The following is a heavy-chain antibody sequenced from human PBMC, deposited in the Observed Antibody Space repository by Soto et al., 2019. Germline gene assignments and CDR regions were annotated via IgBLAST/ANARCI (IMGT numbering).Heavy chain of an antibody. CDR2: IYYSWST. J-gene: IGHJ6*02. CDR3: ARDYAPLRYNYYYYGMDV. D-gene: IGHD5-12*01. CDR1: GGSISSGDYY. V-gene: IGHV4-30-4*01. Sequence: SETLSLTCTVSGGSISSGDYYWSWIRQPPGKGLEWTGYIYYSWSTYYIPSLKSRVTISVDTSKIQFSLKLSSVTAADTAVFYCARDYAPLRYNYYYYGMDVWGQGTTVTVSS.